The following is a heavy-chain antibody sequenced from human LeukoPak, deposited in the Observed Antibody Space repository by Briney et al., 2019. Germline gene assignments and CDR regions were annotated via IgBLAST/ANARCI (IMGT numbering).Heavy chain of an antibody. D-gene: IGHD3-22*01. CDR2: ISRSGVAT. CDR1: GFIFSNYA. CDR3: AKHSHDGSAPYYEVQLDY. V-gene: IGHV3-23*01. J-gene: IGHJ4*02. Sequence: GGSLRLSCEASGFIFSNYAMSWVRQAPGKGLEWVSTISRSGVATYYANSVKGRFTISRDNSKNTVYLQMNSLRAEDTAIYYCAKHSHDGSAPYYEVQLDYWGQGTLVTVSS.